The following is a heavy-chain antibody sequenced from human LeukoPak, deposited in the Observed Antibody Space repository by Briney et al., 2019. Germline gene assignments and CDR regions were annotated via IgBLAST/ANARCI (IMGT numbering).Heavy chain of an antibody. V-gene: IGHV4-38-2*02. CDR2: IYHSGST. Sequence: SETLSLTCTVSGYSISSGYYWGWIRQPPGKGLEWIGSIYHSGSTYYNPSLKSRVTISVDTSKNQFSLKLSSVTAADTAVYYCASRSSARVGATPPTYWGQGTLVTVSS. CDR1: GYSISSGYY. CDR3: ASRSSARVGATPPTY. D-gene: IGHD1-26*01. J-gene: IGHJ4*02.